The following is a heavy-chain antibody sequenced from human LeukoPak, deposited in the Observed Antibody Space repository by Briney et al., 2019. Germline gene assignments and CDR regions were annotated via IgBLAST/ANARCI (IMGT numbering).Heavy chain of an antibody. V-gene: IGHV3-7*01. J-gene: IGHJ5*02. CDR3: ARVVAGKRWFGEFEGWFDP. CDR1: GFTFSRHW. Sequence: QSGGSLRLSCAASGFTFSRHWMSWVRQAPGKGLEWVANVKQDGSEEFYVDSVKGRFTISRDNAKNSLYLQMNSLRAEDTAVYYCARVVAGKRWFGEFEGWFDPWGQGTLVTVSS. D-gene: IGHD3-10*01. CDR2: VKQDGSEE.